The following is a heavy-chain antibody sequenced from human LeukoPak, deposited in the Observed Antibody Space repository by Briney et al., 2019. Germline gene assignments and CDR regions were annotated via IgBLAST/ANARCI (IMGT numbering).Heavy chain of an antibody. V-gene: IGHV1-69*04. CDR2: IIPILGIA. Sequence: ASVKVSCKASGGTFSSYAFSWVRQAPGQGLEWMGRIIPILGIANYAQKFQGRVTITADKSTSTAYMELSSLRSEDTAVYYCARDLGYSYGSYYFDYWGQGTLVTVSS. J-gene: IGHJ4*02. D-gene: IGHD5-18*01. CDR1: GGTFSSYA. CDR3: ARDLGYSYGSYYFDY.